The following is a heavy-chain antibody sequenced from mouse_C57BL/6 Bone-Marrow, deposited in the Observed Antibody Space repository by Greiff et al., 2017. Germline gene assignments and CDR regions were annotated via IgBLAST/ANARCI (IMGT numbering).Heavy chain of an antibody. V-gene: IGHV1-50*01. CDR3: ARWGLVFAY. D-gene: IGHD3-1*01. J-gene: IGHJ3*01. CDR1: GYTFTSYW. Sequence: VQLQQPGAELVKPGASVKLSCKASGYTFTSYWMQWVKQRPGQGLEWIGEIDPSDSYTNSNQKFKGKATLTVDTSSSTAYMQLSSLTSEDSAVYYCARWGLVFAYWGQGTLVTVSA. CDR2: IDPSDSYT.